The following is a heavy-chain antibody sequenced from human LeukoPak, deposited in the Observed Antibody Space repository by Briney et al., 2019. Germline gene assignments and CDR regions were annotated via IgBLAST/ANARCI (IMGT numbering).Heavy chain of an antibody. V-gene: IGHV4-31*03. Sequence: SETLSLTCTVSGGSISSGGYYWSWIRQHPGKGLEWIGYIYYSGSTYYNPSLKSRVTISVDTSKNQFSLKLSSVTAADTAVYYCARDRVAAAGNPTYYYYGMDAWGKGTTVTVSS. D-gene: IGHD6-13*01. CDR3: ARDRVAAAGNPTYYYYGMDA. CDR2: IYYSGST. CDR1: GGSISSGGYY. J-gene: IGHJ6*04.